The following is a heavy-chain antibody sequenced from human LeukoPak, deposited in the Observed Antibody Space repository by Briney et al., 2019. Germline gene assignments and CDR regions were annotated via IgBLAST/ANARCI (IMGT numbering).Heavy chain of an antibody. J-gene: IGHJ4*02. CDR3: AKEPYLLTMGDYFDY. V-gene: IGHV3-23*01. D-gene: IGHD4/OR15-4a*01. CDR2: ISGSGGST. Sequence: GGSLRLSCAASGFTFSSYAMSWVRQAPGKGLEWVSAISGSGGSTYYADSVKGRFTISRDNSKNTLYLQMNSLRAEDTTVYYCAKEPYLLTMGDYFDYWGQGTLVTVSS. CDR1: GFTFSSYA.